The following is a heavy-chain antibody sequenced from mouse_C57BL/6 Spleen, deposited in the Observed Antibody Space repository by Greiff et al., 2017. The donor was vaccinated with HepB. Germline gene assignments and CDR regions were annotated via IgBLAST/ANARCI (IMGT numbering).Heavy chain of an antibody. CDR2: ISYDGSN. J-gene: IGHJ4*01. CDR3: ARGGIRHYYAMDY. CDR1: GYSITSGYY. D-gene: IGHD1-1*01. Sequence: EVKLQESGPGLVKPSQSLSLTCSVTGYSITSGYYWNWIRQFPGNKLEWMGYISYDGSNNYNPSLKNRISITRDTSKNQFFLKLNSVTTEDTATYYCARGGIRHYYAMDYWGQGTSVTVSS. V-gene: IGHV3-6*01.